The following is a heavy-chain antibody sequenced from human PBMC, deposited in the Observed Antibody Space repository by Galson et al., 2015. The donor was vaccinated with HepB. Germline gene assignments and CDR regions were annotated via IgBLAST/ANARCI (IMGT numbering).Heavy chain of an antibody. CDR1: GASISSYY. Sequence: ETLSLTCTVSGASISSYYWNWIRQPPGKGLEWIGYISYSGSPNYNPSLKSRVTISINTSKNQFSLNLSSVTAADTAVYYCAIVYDSSSADLDYWGQGTLVTVSS. CDR2: ISYSGSP. J-gene: IGHJ4*02. D-gene: IGHD6-6*01. V-gene: IGHV4-59*01. CDR3: AIVYDSSSADLDY.